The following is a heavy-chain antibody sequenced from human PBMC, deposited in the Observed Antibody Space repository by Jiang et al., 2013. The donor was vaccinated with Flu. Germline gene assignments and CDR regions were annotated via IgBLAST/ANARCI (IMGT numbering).Heavy chain of an antibody. Sequence: SGAEVKKPGASVKVSCKASGYTFTTYPMHWVRQAPGQRLEWMGWINAGNGNTKYSQTLQDRVTITRDTSASTAYMELSSLRSEDTAVYYCARDSLNPYGSRSQHLTYWGHGTLVTVSS. CDR3: ARDSLNPYGSRSQHLTY. D-gene: IGHD3-10*01. CDR1: GYTFTTYP. J-gene: IGHJ4*01. CDR2: INAGNGNT. V-gene: IGHV1-3*01.